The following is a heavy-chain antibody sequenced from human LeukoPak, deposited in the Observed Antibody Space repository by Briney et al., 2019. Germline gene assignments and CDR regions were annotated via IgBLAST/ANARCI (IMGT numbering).Heavy chain of an antibody. D-gene: IGHD3-3*01. CDR1: GYTLTELS. CDR3: ATDLEWLKTLDY. Sequence: GASVKVSCKVSGYTLTELSMHWVRQAPGKGLEWVGGFDPEDGETIYAQKFQGRVTMTEDTSTDTAYMELSSLRSEDTAVYYCATDLEWLKTLDYWGQGTLVTVSS. V-gene: IGHV1-24*01. J-gene: IGHJ4*02. CDR2: FDPEDGET.